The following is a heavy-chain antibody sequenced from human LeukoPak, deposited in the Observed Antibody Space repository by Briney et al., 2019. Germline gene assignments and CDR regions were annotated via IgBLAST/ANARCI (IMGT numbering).Heavy chain of an antibody. Sequence: SETLSLTCTVSGGSIGSSTYYWGWIRRPPGKGLEWIGSIYYRGSTYYNPSLKSRVTISVDTAKNKFSLNLTSVTAADTAVYYCARSTTIKGWFDPWGQGTLVTVSS. V-gene: IGHV4-39*01. D-gene: IGHD4-11*01. CDR1: GGSIGSSTYY. CDR2: IYYRGST. CDR3: ARSTTIKGWFDP. J-gene: IGHJ5*02.